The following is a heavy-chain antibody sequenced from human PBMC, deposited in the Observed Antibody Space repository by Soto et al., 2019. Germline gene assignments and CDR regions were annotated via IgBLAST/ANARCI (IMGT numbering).Heavy chain of an antibody. Sequence: SETLSLTCTVSGGSISSSSYYWGWIRQPPGKGLEWIGSIYYSGSTYYNPSLKSRVTISVDTSKNQFSLKLSSVTAADTAVYYCASQNSPYYYYGMDVWGQGTKVTVSS. J-gene: IGHJ6*02. CDR3: ASQNSPYYYYGMDV. D-gene: IGHD5-18*01. CDR1: GGSISSSSYY. CDR2: IYYSGST. V-gene: IGHV4-39*01.